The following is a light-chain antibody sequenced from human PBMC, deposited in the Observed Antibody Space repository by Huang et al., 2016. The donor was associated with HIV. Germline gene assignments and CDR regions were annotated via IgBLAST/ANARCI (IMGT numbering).Light chain of an antibody. V-gene: IGKV1-NL1*01. CDR3: QQYHSSWT. J-gene: IGKJ1*01. CDR1: QGIRNS. Sequence: DIQMTQSPLSLSASAGDRVTITCRASQGIRNSLAWYQQKPGKAPKLLVYAASRLESGVPSWFSGSGSGTNFTLTISSLQPEDFATYYCQQYHSSWTFGQGTKVEIK. CDR2: AAS.